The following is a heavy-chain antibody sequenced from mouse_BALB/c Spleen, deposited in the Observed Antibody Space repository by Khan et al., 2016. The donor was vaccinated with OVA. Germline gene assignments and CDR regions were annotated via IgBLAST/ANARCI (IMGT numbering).Heavy chain of an antibody. CDR1: GYSIASDYA. Sequence: EVKLEESGPGLVKPSQSLSLTCTVTGYSIASDYAWNWIRQFPGNKLEWMGYISYSGNTNYNPSLKSRISITRDTSKNQFFLQLNSVTSEDTATXSCTRVYGGDFDYWGQGTTLTVSS. J-gene: IGHJ2*01. CDR2: ISYSGNT. D-gene: IGHD1-1*01. V-gene: IGHV3-2*02. CDR3: TRVYGGDFDY.